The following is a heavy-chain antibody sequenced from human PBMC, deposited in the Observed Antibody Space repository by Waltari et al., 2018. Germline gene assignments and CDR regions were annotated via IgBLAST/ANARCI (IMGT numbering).Heavy chain of an antibody. CDR3: ARSSGSYLLDY. V-gene: IGHV1-46*01. CDR2: INPRGGST. Sequence: QVQLVQSGAEVKKPGASVKVSCKASGYTFTSYYMHWVRQAPGQGLEWMGIINPRGGSTSYAQKCQGRVTMTRDTSTSTVYMELSSLRSEDTAVYYCARSSGSYLLDYWGQGTLVTVSS. CDR1: GYTFTSYY. D-gene: IGHD1-26*01. J-gene: IGHJ4*02.